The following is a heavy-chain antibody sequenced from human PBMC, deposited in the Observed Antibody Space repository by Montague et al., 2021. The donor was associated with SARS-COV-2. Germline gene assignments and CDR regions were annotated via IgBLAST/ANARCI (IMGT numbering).Heavy chain of an antibody. CDR2: IYYSGST. V-gene: IGHV4-59*01. J-gene: IGHJ4*02. CDR1: GGSISRYY. CDR3: ARDRRTIFLGYILDV. Sequence: SETLSLTCTVSGGSISRYYWSWIRQPPGKGLEWIGYIYYSGSTNYNPSLTSRVTISVDTSKKQFSLKLSSVTAADTAVYYCARDRRTIFLGYILDVWGQGTLVTVSS. D-gene: IGHD3-9*01.